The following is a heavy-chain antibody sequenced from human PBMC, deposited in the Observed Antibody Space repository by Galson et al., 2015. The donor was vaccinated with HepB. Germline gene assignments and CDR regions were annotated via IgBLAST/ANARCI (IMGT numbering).Heavy chain of an antibody. D-gene: IGHD6-19*01. CDR1: GYTFTSYG. V-gene: IGHV1-18*04. CDR3: ARDPEWYGSGCSRSDY. CDR2: ISAYNGNT. Sequence: SVKVSCKASGYTFTSYGISWVRQAPGQGLEWMGWISAYNGNTNYAQKLQGRVTMTTDTSTSTAYMELRSLRSDDTAVYYCARDPEWYGSGCSRSDYWGQGTLVTVSS. J-gene: IGHJ4*02.